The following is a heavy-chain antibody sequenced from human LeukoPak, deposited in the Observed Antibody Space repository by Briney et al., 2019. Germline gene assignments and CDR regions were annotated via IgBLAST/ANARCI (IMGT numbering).Heavy chain of an antibody. CDR3: ARDGGYGSGSYYFDY. D-gene: IGHD3-10*01. J-gene: IGHJ4*02. CDR2: IYYSGST. V-gene: IGHV4-31*03. CDR1: GGSISSGGYY. Sequence: SETLSLTCTVSGGSISSGGYYWSWIRQHPGKGLEWIGYIYYSGSTSYNPSLKSRVTISLDTSKNQFSLRLSSVTAADTALYYCARDGGYGSGSYYFDYWGQGTLVTVSS.